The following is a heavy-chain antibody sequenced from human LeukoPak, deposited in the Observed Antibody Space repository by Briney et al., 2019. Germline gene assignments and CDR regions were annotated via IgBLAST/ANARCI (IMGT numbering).Heavy chain of an antibody. D-gene: IGHD6-6*01. J-gene: IGHJ3*02. V-gene: IGHV4-30-2*01. CDR1: GGSISSGGYY. CDR2: IYHSGST. CDR3: ASCGIAAQGNGAFDI. Sequence: PSQTLSLTCTVSGGSISSGGYYWSWIRQPPGKGLEWIGYIYHSGSTYYNPSLKSRVAISVDRSKNQFSLKLSSVTAADTAVYYCASCGIAAQGNGAFDIWGQGTMVTVSS.